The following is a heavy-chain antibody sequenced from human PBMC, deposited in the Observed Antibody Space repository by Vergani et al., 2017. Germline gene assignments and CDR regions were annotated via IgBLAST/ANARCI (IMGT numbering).Heavy chain of an antibody. J-gene: IGHJ6*02. D-gene: IGHD6-13*01. CDR2: INTNTGNP. CDR3: ARDREGWYSSSPLLVVDV. Sequence: QVQLVQSGSELKKPGASVKVSCKASGYSFTTNAMHWVRQAPGQGLEWMGWINTNTGNPTYAPGFTGRFVFSLDTSVSTAYLQINSLKAEDTAVYYCARDREGWYSSSPLLVVDVWGQGTTVTVSS. CDR1: GYSFTTNA. V-gene: IGHV7-4-1*02.